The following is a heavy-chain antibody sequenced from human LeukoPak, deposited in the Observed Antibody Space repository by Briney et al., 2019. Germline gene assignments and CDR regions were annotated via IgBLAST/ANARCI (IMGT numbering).Heavy chain of an antibody. CDR1: GGTFTTSA. Sequence: SLKVSCKTSGGTFTTSAISWVRPAPGQGLEWMGGIIPIFGTGNYAQKFQGRVTITADESTSTASMELSSRRSEDTAVYYCARGLGDSSGYYYSDNWGEGTLVTVSS. CDR3: ARGLGDSSGYYYSDN. D-gene: IGHD3-22*01. J-gene: IGHJ4*02. CDR2: IIPIFGTG. V-gene: IGHV1-69*13.